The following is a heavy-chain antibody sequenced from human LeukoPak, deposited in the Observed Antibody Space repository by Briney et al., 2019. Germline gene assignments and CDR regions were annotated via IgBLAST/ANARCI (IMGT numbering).Heavy chain of an antibody. CDR1: GYIITSGYY. J-gene: IGHJ3*02. D-gene: IGHD2-2*01. V-gene: IGHV4-38-2*02. CDR2: IYHSGST. Sequence: SETLSLTCAVSGYIITSGYYWGWIRQPPGKGLEWIGSIYHSGSTNYNPSLKSRVTMSVDTSKNQFSLKLSSVTAADTAVYYCARDAQGFFAMTFVLDAFDIWGQGTMVTVSS. CDR3: ARDAQGFFAMTFVLDAFDI.